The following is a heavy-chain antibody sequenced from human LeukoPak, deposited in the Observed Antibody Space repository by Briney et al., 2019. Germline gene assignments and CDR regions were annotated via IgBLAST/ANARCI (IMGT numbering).Heavy chain of an antibody. D-gene: IGHD3-10*01. CDR3: ARVFYGSGSYYGDDYYYYMDV. J-gene: IGHJ6*03. CDR1: GGTFSSYA. CDR2: IIPIFGTA. V-gene: IGHV1-69*05. Sequence: GSSVKVSCKASGGTFSSYAISWVRQAPGQGLEWMGGIIPIFGTANYAQKFQGRVTITTDESTSTDYMELSSLRSEDTAVYYCARVFYGSGSYYGDDYYYYMDVWGKGTTVTVSS.